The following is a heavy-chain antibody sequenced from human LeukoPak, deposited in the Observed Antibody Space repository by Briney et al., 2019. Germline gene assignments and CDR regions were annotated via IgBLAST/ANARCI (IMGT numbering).Heavy chain of an antibody. V-gene: IGHV3-23*01. J-gene: IGHJ3*02. CDR2: ISGSGGST. Sequence: PGGSLRLSCAASGFTFSSYAMSWVRQAPGKGLEWVSAISGSGGSTYYADSVKGRFTISRDNSKNTLYLKMNSLRAEDTAVYYCAKGIFEYSDVDAFDIWGQGTMVTVSS. CDR3: AKGIFEYSDVDAFDI. D-gene: IGHD1-26*01. CDR1: GFTFSSYA.